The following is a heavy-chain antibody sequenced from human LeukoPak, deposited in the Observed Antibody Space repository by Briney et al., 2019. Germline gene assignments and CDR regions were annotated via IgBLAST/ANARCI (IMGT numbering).Heavy chain of an antibody. CDR3: VRDVWGDRDGFFEY. V-gene: IGHV3-74*01. D-gene: IGHD5-24*01. Sequence: GGSLRLSCAASGFTFSSYWMHWVRQAPGKGLVWVSRINSDGSSTSYPDSVKGRFTVSRDNAKNTLYLQMNSLRAEDTAVYYCVRDVWGDRDGFFEYWGQGALVTVSS. CDR2: INSDGSST. J-gene: IGHJ4*02. CDR1: GFTFSSYW.